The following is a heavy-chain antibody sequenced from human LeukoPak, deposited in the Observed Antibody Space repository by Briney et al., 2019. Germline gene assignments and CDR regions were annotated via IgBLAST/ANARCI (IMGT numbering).Heavy chain of an antibody. CDR3: ARGHVGSYAYYYYYGMDV. D-gene: IGHD2-8*01. CDR1: GGSFSGYY. V-gene: IGHV4-34*01. Sequence: SETLSLTCAVYGGSFSGYYWSWIRQPPKKGLEWIGEINHSGSTNYNPSLKSRVTISVDTSKNQFSLKVRSVTAADTAVYYCARGHVGSYAYYYYYGMDVWGQGTTVAVSS. J-gene: IGHJ6*02. CDR2: INHSGST.